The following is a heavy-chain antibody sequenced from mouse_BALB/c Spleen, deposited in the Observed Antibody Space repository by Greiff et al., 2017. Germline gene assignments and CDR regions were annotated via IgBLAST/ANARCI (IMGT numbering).Heavy chain of an antibody. V-gene: IGHV4-1*02. Sequence: EVQLQESGGGLVQPGGSLKLSCAASGFDFSRYWMTWVRQAPGKGLEWIGEINPDSSTIYYTPSLKDKFIISRDNAKNTLYLQMSKVRSEDTALNYCASYYGYFAYWGQGTLVTVSA. CDR2: INPDSSTI. D-gene: IGHD1-2*01. CDR3: ASYYGYFAY. J-gene: IGHJ3*01. CDR1: GFDFSRYW.